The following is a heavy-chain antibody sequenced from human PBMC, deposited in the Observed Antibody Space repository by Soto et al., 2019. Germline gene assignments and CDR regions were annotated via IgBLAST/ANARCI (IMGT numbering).Heavy chain of an antibody. CDR2: IFFTGAT. Sequence: SETLYLTCIVSGDSVTVGHHYWSWIRQPPGKGLEWIGHIFFTGATNYSPSLKSRVTMSVDSSKSQFSPNLTSVTAADSAIYYCARARYDSAGSSLGRRLDVWGQGTTVT. V-gene: IGHV4-61*01. D-gene: IGHD3-10*01. J-gene: IGHJ6*02. CDR1: GDSVTVGHHY. CDR3: ARARYDSAGSSLGRRLDV.